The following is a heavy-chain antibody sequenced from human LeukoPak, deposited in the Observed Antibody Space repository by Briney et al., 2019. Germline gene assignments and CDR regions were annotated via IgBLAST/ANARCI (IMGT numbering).Heavy chain of an antibody. J-gene: IGHJ4*02. CDR2: IYHSGGT. CDR1: GASIRSYY. Sequence: PSETLSLTCNVSGASIRSYYWGWVRQSPGKGLEWIGYIYHSGGTNYNPSLRSRVAISVDTSKSQFSLNLNSVTAADTAVYYCAWIISATGTGGYYFNYWGQGTLVTVSS. V-gene: IGHV4-59*08. CDR3: AWIISATGTGGYYFNY. D-gene: IGHD6-13*01.